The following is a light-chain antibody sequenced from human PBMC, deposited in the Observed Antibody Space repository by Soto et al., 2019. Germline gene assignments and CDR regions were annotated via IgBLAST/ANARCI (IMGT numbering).Light chain of an antibody. J-gene: IGKJ1*01. Sequence: EILMTQSPATLSVSPGERATLSCRASESVAGHLAWYQQKPGQAPRLLIHGASIRATGIPVRFSGSGSGTEFTLTISSLQSEDFAGYYCQQYDSWPRTFGQGTKVEIK. V-gene: IGKV3-15*01. CDR3: QQYDSWPRT. CDR1: ESVAGH. CDR2: GAS.